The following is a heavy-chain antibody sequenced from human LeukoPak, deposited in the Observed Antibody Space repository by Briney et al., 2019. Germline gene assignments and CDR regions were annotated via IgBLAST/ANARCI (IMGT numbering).Heavy chain of an antibody. CDR1: GFTFSSYW. J-gene: IGHJ5*02. CDR3: VRGGPSTWS. Sequence: PGGSLRLSCAASGFTFSSYWMHWVRQAPGKGLVWVSRVNSDGSSISYADSVKDRFTISRDNAKNTLYLQMNSLRAEDTAVYYCVRGGPSTWSWGQGTLVTVSS. CDR2: VNSDGSSI. D-gene: IGHD2-15*01. V-gene: IGHV3-74*01.